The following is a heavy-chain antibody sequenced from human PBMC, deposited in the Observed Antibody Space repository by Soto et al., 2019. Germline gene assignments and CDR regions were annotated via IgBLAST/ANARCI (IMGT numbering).Heavy chain of an antibody. D-gene: IGHD4-17*01. CDR3: ARGFTVTTYFDY. V-gene: IGHV1-3*01. Sequence: ASVKVSCKASGFTFTSSAMQWVRQARGQRLEWTGWINAGNGNTKYSQKFQGRVTITRDTSASTAYMELSSLRSEDTAVYYCARGFTVTTYFDYWGQGTLVTVSS. CDR1: GFTFTSSA. CDR2: INAGNGNT. J-gene: IGHJ4*02.